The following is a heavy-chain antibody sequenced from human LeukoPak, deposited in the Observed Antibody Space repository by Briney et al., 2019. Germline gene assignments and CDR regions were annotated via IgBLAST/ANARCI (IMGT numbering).Heavy chain of an antibody. Sequence: GGSLRLSYAASGISFSGYAMSWVRQAPGKGLEWVSTISGNDDWTTYADSVKDRFTISRDNSKYMVYVQMNSLRAEDAAVYYCARSRLATAGTGAFDVWGQGTKVTVSS. CDR2: ISGNDDWT. CDR1: GISFSGYA. D-gene: IGHD6-13*01. J-gene: IGHJ3*01. CDR3: ARSRLATAGTGAFDV. V-gene: IGHV3-23*01.